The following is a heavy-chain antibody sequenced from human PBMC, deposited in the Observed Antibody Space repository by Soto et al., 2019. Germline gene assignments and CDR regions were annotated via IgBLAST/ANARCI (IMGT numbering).Heavy chain of an antibody. D-gene: IGHD6-19*01. V-gene: IGHV3-53*01. CDR3: ARMASLREWLVTAFDM. CDR1: GFTVSTNY. Sequence: PGGSLRLSCAASGFTVSTNYISWVRQAPGKGLEWVSIIYSGGKTYYADSVKGRFVISRDNSKNTLYLQMNSLRVEDTAVYYCARMASLREWLVTAFDMWGQGTTVTVSS. CDR2: IYSGGKT. J-gene: IGHJ3*02.